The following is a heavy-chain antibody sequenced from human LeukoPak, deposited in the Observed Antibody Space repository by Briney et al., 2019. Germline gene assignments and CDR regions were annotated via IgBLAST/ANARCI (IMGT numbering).Heavy chain of an antibody. Sequence: GGSLRLSCAASGFIFSSDALSWVRQAPGKGLEWVSLISGSGGRTDYADSVKSRFTISRDNSKNTLYLQMNSLKAEDTAVYYCAKHVRTSVWFFDYWGQGTLVTVSS. CDR2: ISGSGGRT. V-gene: IGHV3-23*01. J-gene: IGHJ4*02. CDR3: AKHVRTSVWFFDY. CDR1: GFIFSSDA. D-gene: IGHD6-19*01.